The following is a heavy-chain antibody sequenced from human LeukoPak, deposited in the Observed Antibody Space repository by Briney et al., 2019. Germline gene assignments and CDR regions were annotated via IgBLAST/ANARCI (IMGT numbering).Heavy chain of an antibody. CDR2: IWYDGSNK. D-gene: IGHD2-2*01. Sequence: TGGSLRLSCAASGFTFSSYGMHWVRQAPGKGLEWVAVIWYDGSNKYYADSVKGRFTISRDNSKNTLYLQMNSLRAEDTAVYYCAKDSSTWGNRYFDYWGQGTLVTVSS. V-gene: IGHV3-33*06. CDR1: GFTFSSYG. CDR3: AKDSSTWGNRYFDY. J-gene: IGHJ4*02.